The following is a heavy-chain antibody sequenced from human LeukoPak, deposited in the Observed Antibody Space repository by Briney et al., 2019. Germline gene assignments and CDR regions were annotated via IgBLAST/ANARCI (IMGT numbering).Heavy chain of an antibody. V-gene: IGHV4-34*01. J-gene: IGHJ3*02. CDR3: ARGGVLMVYARNADDAFDI. D-gene: IGHD2-8*01. CDR2: INHSGST. CDR1: GGSFSGYY. Sequence: SETLSLTCAVYGGSFSGYYWSWIRQPPGKGLEWIGEINHSGSTNYNPSLKSRVTISVDTSKNQFSLKLSSVTAADTAVYYCARGGVLMVYARNADDAFDIWSQGTMVTVSS.